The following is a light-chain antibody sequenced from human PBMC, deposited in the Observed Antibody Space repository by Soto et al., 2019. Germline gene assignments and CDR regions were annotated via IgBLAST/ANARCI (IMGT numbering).Light chain of an antibody. V-gene: IGLV7-43*01. CDR3: LLYYGGAWV. Sequence: QAVVTQERSLTVSPGGTVTLTCASSTGAVTSGYYPNWFQQKPGQAPRALIYSTSNKDSWTPARFSGSLLGGKAALTLSGVQPEDEAEYYCLLYYGGAWVFGGGTQLTVL. CDR2: STS. J-gene: IGLJ3*02. CDR1: TGAVTSGYY.